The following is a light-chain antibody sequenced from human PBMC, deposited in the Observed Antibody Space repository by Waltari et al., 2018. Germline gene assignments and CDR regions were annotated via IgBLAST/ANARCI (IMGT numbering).Light chain of an antibody. J-gene: IGLJ2*01. V-gene: IGLV3-21*02. CDR1: NIGSKS. Sequence: SYELTQPHSVSVSPGQTARITCGGDNIGSKSVQWYQQRPPQAPVLVIYGNRERRPRIPERFSGSTTGNTATLTISGVEAGDEADYYCQVWDSSTKYLFGGGTRLTVL. CDR3: QVWDSSTKYL. CDR2: GNR.